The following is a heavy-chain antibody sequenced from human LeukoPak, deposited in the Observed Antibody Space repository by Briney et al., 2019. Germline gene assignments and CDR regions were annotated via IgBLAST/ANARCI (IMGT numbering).Heavy chain of an antibody. Sequence: GGSLRLSCAASGFTFSSYAMTWVRQAPGKGLEWVSAISGSGVSTYYADSVKGRFTISRDNSKNTLHLQMNTLRAGDTAVYYCAKGWYPDYWGQGTLVTVSS. D-gene: IGHD2-15*01. CDR2: ISGSGVST. J-gene: IGHJ4*02. CDR1: GFTFSSYA. V-gene: IGHV3-23*01. CDR3: AKGWYPDY.